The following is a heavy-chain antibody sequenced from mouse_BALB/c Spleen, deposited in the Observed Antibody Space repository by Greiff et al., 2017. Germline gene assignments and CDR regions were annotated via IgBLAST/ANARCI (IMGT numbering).Heavy chain of an antibody. Sequence: VKLQESGAELMKPGASVKISCKATGYTFSSYWIEWVKQRPGHGLEWIGEILPGSGSTNYNEKFKGKATFTADTSSNTAYMQLSSLTSEDSAVYYCARSDSSGYPYAMDYWGQGTSVTVSS. CDR1: GYTFSSYW. CDR2: ILPGSGST. CDR3: ARSDSSGYPYAMDY. D-gene: IGHD3-2*01. J-gene: IGHJ4*01. V-gene: IGHV1-9*01.